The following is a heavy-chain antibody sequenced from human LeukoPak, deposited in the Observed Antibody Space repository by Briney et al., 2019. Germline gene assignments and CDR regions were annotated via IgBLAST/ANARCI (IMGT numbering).Heavy chain of an antibody. Sequence: ASVKVSCKASGYTFTSYDINWVRQATGQGLEWMGWISAYNGNTNYAQKLQGRVTMTTDTSTSTAYMELRSLRSDDTAVYYCARHPYYSWSDYWGQGTLVTVSS. J-gene: IGHJ4*02. V-gene: IGHV1-18*01. CDR3: ARHPYYSWSDY. D-gene: IGHD4-4*01. CDR2: ISAYNGNT. CDR1: GYTFTSYD.